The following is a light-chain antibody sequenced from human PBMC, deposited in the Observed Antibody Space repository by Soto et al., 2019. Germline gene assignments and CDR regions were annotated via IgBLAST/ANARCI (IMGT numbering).Light chain of an antibody. CDR1: QGIGSY. V-gene: IGKV1-9*01. CDR2: AAS. CDR3: QQYNSYPRT. J-gene: IGKJ1*01. Sequence: DIQLTQSPSFLSASLGDRVTITCRASQGIGSYLAWYQQKPGKAPRLLIYAASTLQSGVPSRFSGSGSGTEFTLTISSLQPDDFATYYCQQYNSYPRTFGQGTKVDIK.